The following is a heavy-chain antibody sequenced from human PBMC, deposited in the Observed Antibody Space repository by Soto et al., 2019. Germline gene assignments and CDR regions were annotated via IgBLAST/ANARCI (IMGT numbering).Heavy chain of an antibody. J-gene: IGHJ4*02. Sequence: QVQLQESGPGLVKPSQTLSLTCTVSGGSISSGGYYWTWIRQHPGKGLEWIGYIYYSGSTYYNPYRESRVTVPVDRSKNQFSLKLSSVTAADTAVYYCARSLGAAACTGGYWGQGTLVTVSS. CDR2: IYYSGST. D-gene: IGHD6-13*01. CDR3: ARSLGAAACTGGY. CDR1: GGSISSGGYY. V-gene: IGHV4-31*03.